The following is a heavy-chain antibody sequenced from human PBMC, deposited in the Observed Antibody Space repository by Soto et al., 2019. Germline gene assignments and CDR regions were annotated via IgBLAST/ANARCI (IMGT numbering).Heavy chain of an antibody. V-gene: IGHV3-7*05. CDR2: IKEDGSEK. CDR3: ARVSTTRSFDS. J-gene: IGHJ4*02. D-gene: IGHD2-2*01. CDR1: GFTFNSHW. Sequence: GGSLRLSCAASGFTFNSHWMRWVRQAPGKGLEWVASIKEDGSEKSYVDSVKGRFTISRDNAKNSLYLQMNSLRAEDTAVYYCARVSTTRSFDSWGQGTLVTVSS.